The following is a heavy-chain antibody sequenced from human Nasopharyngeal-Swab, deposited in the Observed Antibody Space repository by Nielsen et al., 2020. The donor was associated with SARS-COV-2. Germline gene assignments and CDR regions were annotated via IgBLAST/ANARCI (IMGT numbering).Heavy chain of an antibody. J-gene: IGHJ6*02. V-gene: IGHV3-9*01. CDR1: GFTFDDYA. Sequence: SLKISCAASGFTFDDYAMHWVRQAPGKGLEWVSGISWNSGSIGYADSVKGRFTISRDNSKNTLYLQMNSLRAEDTAVYYCARDGPSTYYYYGMDVWGQGTTVTVSS. D-gene: IGHD5/OR15-5a*01. CDR3: ARDGPSTYYYYGMDV. CDR2: ISWNSGSI.